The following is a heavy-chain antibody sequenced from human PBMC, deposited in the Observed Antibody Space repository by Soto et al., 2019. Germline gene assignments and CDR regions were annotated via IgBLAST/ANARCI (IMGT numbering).Heavy chain of an antibody. D-gene: IGHD6-19*01. CDR2: IFYSGST. Sequence: LSLTCTVSGGSISSGGYYFSWIRQHPGKGLEWIGYIFYSGSTYYYPSLKRRVTIPVDTSKNQSFLKLSSVTAADTAVYYCSRHPSSGCGYYFEYCGQGTLVTVSS. CDR3: SRHPSSGCGYYFEY. J-gene: IGHJ4*02. CDR1: GGSISSGGYY. V-gene: IGHV4-31*03.